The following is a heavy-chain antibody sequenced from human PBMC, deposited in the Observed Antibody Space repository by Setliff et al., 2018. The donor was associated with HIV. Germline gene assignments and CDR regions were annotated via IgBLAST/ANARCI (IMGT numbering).Heavy chain of an antibody. CDR3: ARDGGGYNYGSVRYFDY. Sequence: GESLKIPCAVSGFNFGSYAIHWVRLAPGQGPQWVALISYDGNNQWYADSVKGRFTISRDNSKNTLHLELNNLRPEDTAVYYCARDGGGYNYGSVRYFDYWSQGTLVTVSS. V-gene: IGHV3-30-3*01. J-gene: IGHJ4*02. D-gene: IGHD5-18*01. CDR2: ISYDGNNQ. CDR1: GFNFGSYA.